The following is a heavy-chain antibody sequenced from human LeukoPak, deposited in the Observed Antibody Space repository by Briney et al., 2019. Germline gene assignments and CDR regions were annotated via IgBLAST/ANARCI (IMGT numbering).Heavy chain of an antibody. CDR1: GFTFSSYA. D-gene: IGHD6-13*01. CDR2: ITGSGGRT. J-gene: IGHJ4*02. CDR3: ATTGYSSRNY. Sequence: GGSLRLSCAASGFTFSSYAMNWVRQAPGKGLEWVSAITGSGGRTYYADSVKGQFTISRDNSKNTLYLQMNSLRAEDTAVYYCATTGYSSRNYWGQGTLVTVSS. V-gene: IGHV3-23*01.